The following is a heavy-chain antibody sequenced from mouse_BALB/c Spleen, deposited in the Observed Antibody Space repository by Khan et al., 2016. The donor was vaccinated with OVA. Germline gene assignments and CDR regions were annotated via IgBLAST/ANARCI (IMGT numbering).Heavy chain of an antibody. J-gene: IGHJ3*01. CDR1: GYTFTSYT. CDR2: INPSNDYT. V-gene: IGHV1-4*01. D-gene: IGHD2-14*01. CDR3: VREGAYHRSDGWFAY. Sequence: VQLQQSGTELARPGASVKMSCKASGYTFTSYTMHWVRQRPGQGPEWIGHINPSNDYTNYNQNFKDKATLIVDKSSSTAYMQLSGLTSEDAACYYCVREGAYHRSDGWFAYWGQGTLVTVSA.